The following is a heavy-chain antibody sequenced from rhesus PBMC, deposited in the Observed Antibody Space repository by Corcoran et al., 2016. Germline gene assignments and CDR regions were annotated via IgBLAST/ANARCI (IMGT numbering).Heavy chain of an antibody. D-gene: IGHD2-15*01. J-gene: IGHJ4*01. CDR3: ASPRISID. Sequence: QVQLQESGPGLVKPSETLSLTCAVSGGSISSNYWTWIRRSPGKGLEWIGDCYGGSRSTNYHTSLKSLVTLYTDTSTDQFSLKLSAVTAADAAVYYCASPRISIDWGQGVLVTVSS. CDR2: CYGGSRST. CDR1: GGSISSNY. V-gene: IGHV4-160*01.